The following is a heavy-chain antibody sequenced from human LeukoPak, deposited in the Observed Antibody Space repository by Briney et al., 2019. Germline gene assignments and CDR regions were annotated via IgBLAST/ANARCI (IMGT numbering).Heavy chain of an antibody. CDR1: GYTLTELS. J-gene: IGHJ4*02. CDR2: FDPEDGET. Sequence: ASVKVSCKVSGYTLTELSMHWVRQAPGKGLEWMGGFDPEDGETIYAQKFQGRVTMTEDTSTDTAYMELSSLRSEDTAVYYCATRLRFLEWLTVFDYWGQGTLVTVSS. V-gene: IGHV1-24*01. CDR3: ATRLRFLEWLTVFDY. D-gene: IGHD3-3*01.